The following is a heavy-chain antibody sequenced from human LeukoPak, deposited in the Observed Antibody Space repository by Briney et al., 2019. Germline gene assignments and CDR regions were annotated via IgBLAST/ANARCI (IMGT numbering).Heavy chain of an antibody. CDR2: INPDSGFT. J-gene: IGHJ4*02. CDR3: APTAEAYTSWWKV. Sequence: ASVKVSCKASGYKFTDDYMHWVRQAPGQGLEFMGWINPDSGFTNYAQKFKGRVTMTRDTSISTAYLEVRSLTSDDTAVYYCAPTAEAYTSWWKVWGQGTLVTVSS. V-gene: IGHV1-2*02. CDR1: GYKFTDDY. D-gene: IGHD3-16*01.